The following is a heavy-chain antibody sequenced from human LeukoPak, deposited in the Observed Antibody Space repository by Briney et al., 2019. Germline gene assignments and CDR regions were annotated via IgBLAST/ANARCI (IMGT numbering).Heavy chain of an antibody. CDR3: ARVSEAVAGTGWFDP. Sequence: SETLSLTCTVSGDSLSSYYWSWIRQPPGKGLEWIGYIYYSGSTNYNPSLKSRVTISVDTSKNQFSLKLSSVTAADTAVYYCARVSEAVAGTGWFDPWGQGTLVTVSS. D-gene: IGHD6-19*01. V-gene: IGHV4-59*01. J-gene: IGHJ5*02. CDR1: GDSLSSYY. CDR2: IYYSGST.